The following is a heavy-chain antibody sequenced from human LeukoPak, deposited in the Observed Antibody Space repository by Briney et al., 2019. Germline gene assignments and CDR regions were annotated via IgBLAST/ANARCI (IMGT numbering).Heavy chain of an antibody. J-gene: IGHJ6*02. D-gene: IGHD6-13*01. Sequence: GESLKISCKGSGYSFTTYWIAWVRQMPGKGLEWMGIIYPGDSDTRYNPSFQGQVTISADKSISTAYLQWSSLKASDTAMYYCARSGIAAAGTGYYYYYGLDVWGQGTTVTVSS. CDR3: ARSGIAAAGTGYYYYYGLDV. CDR2: IYPGDSDT. V-gene: IGHV5-51*01. CDR1: GYSFTTYW.